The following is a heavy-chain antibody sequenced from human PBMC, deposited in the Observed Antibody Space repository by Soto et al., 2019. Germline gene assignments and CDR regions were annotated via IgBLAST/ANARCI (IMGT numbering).Heavy chain of an antibody. D-gene: IGHD1-26*01. V-gene: IGHV1-3*01. CDR2: INAGNGNT. CDR1: GYTFTSYA. CDR3: ARDFTGSYLGLDY. J-gene: IGHJ4*02. Sequence: QVQLVQSGAEVKKPGASVKVSCKASGYTFTSYAINWVRQAPGQGLEWMGWINAGNGNTKYSQKFQGRVTITRDTSASTAYMELSSLRSEDTAVYYCARDFTGSYLGLDYWGQGTLVTVSS.